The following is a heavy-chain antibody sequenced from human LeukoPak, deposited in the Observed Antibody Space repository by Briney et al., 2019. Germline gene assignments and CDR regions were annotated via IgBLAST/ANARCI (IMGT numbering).Heavy chain of an antibody. CDR3: ASEGGSSKDFDY. CDR1: GGSISSSSYY. CDR2: IYYSGST. V-gene: IGHV4-39*07. J-gene: IGHJ4*02. Sequence: SETLSLTCTVSGGSISSSSYYWGWIRQPPGKGLEWIGSIYYSGSTYYNPSLKSRVTISVDTSKNQFSLKLSSVTAADTAVYYCASEGGSSKDFDYWGQGTLVTVSS. D-gene: IGHD1-26*01.